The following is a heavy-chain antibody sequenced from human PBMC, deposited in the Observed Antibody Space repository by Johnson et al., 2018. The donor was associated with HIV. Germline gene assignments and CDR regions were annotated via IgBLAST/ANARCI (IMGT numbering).Heavy chain of an antibody. CDR3: ARDEPIVGVVAAIGDAFDI. Sequence: QVQLVESGGGVVQPGRSLRLSCAASGFTFSSYAMHWVRQAPGKGLAWVAVISYDGSIKYYADSVKGRFTISRDSSKNPLYLQMNSLRADDTAVYYCARDEPIVGVVAAIGDAFDIWGQGTMVTVSS. CDR2: ISYDGSIK. D-gene: IGHD2-15*01. J-gene: IGHJ3*02. CDR1: GFTFSSYA. V-gene: IGHV3-30*14.